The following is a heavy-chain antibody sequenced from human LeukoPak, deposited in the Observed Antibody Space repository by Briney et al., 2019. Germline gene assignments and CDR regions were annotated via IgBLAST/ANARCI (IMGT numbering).Heavy chain of an antibody. D-gene: IGHD3-9*01. CDR1: GFTFSSYG. CDR3: VRSRDTHFDY. Sequence: GGSLRLSCEGSGFTFSSYGTHWVRQAPGKGLEWVAVIWYDGSKEHYADSVKGRFTISRDNSKNTLYLQMNSLRAEDTAVYYCVRSRDTHFDYWGQGTLVTVSS. V-gene: IGHV3-33*01. J-gene: IGHJ4*02. CDR2: IWYDGSKE.